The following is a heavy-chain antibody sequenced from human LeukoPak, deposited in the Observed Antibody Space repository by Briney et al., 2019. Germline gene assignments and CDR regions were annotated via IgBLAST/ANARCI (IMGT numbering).Heavy chain of an antibody. CDR1: GGSISSYY. Sequence: SETLSLTCTVSGGSISSYYWSWIRQPPGKGLEWIGSIYYSGSTYYNPSLKSRVTISVDTSKNQFSLKVSSVTAADTAVYYCARDISSGWLISIDSWGQGTLVTVSS. J-gene: IGHJ4*02. V-gene: IGHV4-39*07. CDR3: ARDISSGWLISIDS. D-gene: IGHD6-19*01. CDR2: IYYSGST.